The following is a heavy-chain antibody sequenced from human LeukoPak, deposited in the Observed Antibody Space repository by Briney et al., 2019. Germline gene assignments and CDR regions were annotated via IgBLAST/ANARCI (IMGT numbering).Heavy chain of an antibody. Sequence: GGSLRLSCAASGFTLSSYAMTWVRQAPGRGLEWVSSVDGGGGGTYYADSVKGRFTISRDNSKDTLYLQMNGLRAEDTAVYYCAREWNYYDSSGYYDCWGQGTLVTVSP. CDR1: GFTLSSYA. J-gene: IGHJ4*02. D-gene: IGHD3-22*01. V-gene: IGHV3-23*01. CDR2: VDGGGGGT. CDR3: AREWNYYDSSGYYDC.